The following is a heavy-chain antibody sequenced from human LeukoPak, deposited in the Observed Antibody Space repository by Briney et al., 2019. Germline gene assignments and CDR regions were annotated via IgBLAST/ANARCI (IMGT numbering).Heavy chain of an antibody. Sequence: GGSLRLSCTASGFTFSAYAMMWVRQAPGKGPEWVSAISGGGGSAFYADSVKGRFTISRDNSKYTLFLQMNSLRAEDTAVYYCARDPNGDYIGAFDMWGPGTMVTVPS. V-gene: IGHV3-23*01. D-gene: IGHD4-17*01. CDR3: ARDPNGDYIGAFDM. J-gene: IGHJ3*02. CDR1: GFTFSAYA. CDR2: ISGGGGSA.